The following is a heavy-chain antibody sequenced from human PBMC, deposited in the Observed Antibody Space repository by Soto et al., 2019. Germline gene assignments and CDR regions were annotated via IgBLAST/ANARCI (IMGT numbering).Heavy chain of an antibody. D-gene: IGHD4-17*01. CDR3: AKDDYGDYAVDY. J-gene: IGHJ4*02. CDR1: GFTFSSYA. Sequence: QVQLVESGGGVVQPGRSLRLSCAASGFTFSSYAMHWVRQAPGKGLEWVAVISYDGSNKYYADSVKGRFTISRDNSKNTLYLQMNSLRAEDTAVYYCAKDDYGDYAVDYWGQGTLVTVSS. V-gene: IGHV3-30-3*01. CDR2: ISYDGSNK.